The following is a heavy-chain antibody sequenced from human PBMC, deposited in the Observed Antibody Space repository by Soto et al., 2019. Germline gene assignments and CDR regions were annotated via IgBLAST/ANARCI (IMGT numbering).Heavy chain of an antibody. CDR2: ISSSSSYI. CDR1: GFTFSSYS. D-gene: IGHD3-10*01. J-gene: IGHJ6*02. CDR3: ARPTQPLLGFGELSPNYYYYYGMDV. V-gene: IGHV3-21*01. Sequence: EVQLVESGGGLVKPGGSLRLSCAASGFTFSSYSMNWVRQAPGKGLEWVSSISSSSSYIYYADSVKGRFTISRDNAKNPTNLQTNSLRAEDTAVYYGARPTQPLLGFGELSPNYYYYYGMDVWGQGTTVTVSS.